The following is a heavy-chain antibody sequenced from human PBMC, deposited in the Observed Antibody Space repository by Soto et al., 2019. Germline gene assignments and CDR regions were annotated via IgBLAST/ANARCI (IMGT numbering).Heavy chain of an antibody. CDR2: ISSSSTYI. J-gene: IGHJ3*02. D-gene: IGHD6-13*01. Sequence: GGSLRLSCAASGSTISTYSMNWVRQAPGKGLEWVSSISSSSTYIYYADSVRGRFTISRDNAKNTLYLQINSLRAEDTAIYFCARDPYSNTWPDAFDIWGQGTMVTVSS. CDR3: ARDPYSNTWPDAFDI. V-gene: IGHV3-21*01. CDR1: GSTISTYS.